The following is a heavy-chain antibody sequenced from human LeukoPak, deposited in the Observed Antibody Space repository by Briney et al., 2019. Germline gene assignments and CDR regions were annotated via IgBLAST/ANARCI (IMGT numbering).Heavy chain of an antibody. J-gene: IGHJ4*02. Sequence: GGSLRLSCTVSGFTVSSNSMSWVRQAPGMGLEWVSFIYSDNTHYSDSVKGRFTISRDNSKNTLYLQMNSLRAEDTAVYYCARRAGAYSHPYDYWGQGTLVTVSS. CDR3: ARRAGAYSHPYDY. V-gene: IGHV3-53*01. D-gene: IGHD4/OR15-4a*01. CDR1: GFTVSSNS. CDR2: IYSDNT.